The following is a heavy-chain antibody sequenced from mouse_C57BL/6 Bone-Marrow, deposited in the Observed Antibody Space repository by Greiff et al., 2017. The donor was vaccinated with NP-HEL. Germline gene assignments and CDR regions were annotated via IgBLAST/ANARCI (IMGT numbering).Heavy chain of an antibody. CDR2: IDPSDSYT. V-gene: IGHV1-69*01. CDR1: GYTFTSYW. J-gene: IGHJ2*01. D-gene: IGHD2-4*01. CDR3: ARYDYDTGFDY. Sequence: QVQLQQPGAELVMPGASVKLSCKASGYTFTSYWMHWVKQRPGQGLEWIGEIDPSDSYTNYNQKFKGKSTLTVDKSSSTAYMQLSSLTSEDSAVYYCARYDYDTGFDYWGQGTTLTVSS.